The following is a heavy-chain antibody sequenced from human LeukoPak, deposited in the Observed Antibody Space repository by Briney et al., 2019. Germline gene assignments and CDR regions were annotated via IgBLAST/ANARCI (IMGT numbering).Heavy chain of an antibody. CDR3: ARLFGSNYGMDV. CDR2: MNPNSGNT. D-gene: IGHD3-16*01. V-gene: IGHV1-8*01. J-gene: IGHJ6*02. Sequence: ASVKVSCRASGYTFTSYDINWVRQATGQGLEWMGWMNPNSGNTGYAQKFQGRVTMTRNTFISTAYMELSSLRSEDTAVYYCARLFGSNYGMDVWGQGTTVTVSS. CDR1: GYTFTSYD.